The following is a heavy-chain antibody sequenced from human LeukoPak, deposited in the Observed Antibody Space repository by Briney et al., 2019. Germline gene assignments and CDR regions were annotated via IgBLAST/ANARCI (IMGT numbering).Heavy chain of an antibody. CDR2: ISWNSGSI. CDR3: AKSRYYYGMDV. CDR1: GFTFDDYA. V-gene: IGHV3-9*01. J-gene: IGHJ6*02. Sequence: GGSLRLSCAASGFTFDDYAMHWVRQAPGKGLEWVSGISWNSGSIGYADSVKGRFTIPRDNAKNSLYLQMNSLRAEDTALYYCAKSRYYYGMDVWGQGTTVTVSS.